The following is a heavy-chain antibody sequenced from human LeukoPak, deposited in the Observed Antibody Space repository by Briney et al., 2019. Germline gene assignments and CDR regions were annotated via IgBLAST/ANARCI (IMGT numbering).Heavy chain of an antibody. CDR2: ISATAT. D-gene: IGHD3-16*02. J-gene: IGHJ4*02. CDR1: GFTFSSYA. CDR3: AKGQGSGSYPFDY. V-gene: IGHV3-23*01. Sequence: GGSLGLSCAASGFTFSSYAMSWVRQAPGKGLEWVSVISATATYYADSVKGRFTISRDTSRNTLYLQMNSLRADDTAVYYCAKGQGSGSYPFDYWGQGTLVTVSS.